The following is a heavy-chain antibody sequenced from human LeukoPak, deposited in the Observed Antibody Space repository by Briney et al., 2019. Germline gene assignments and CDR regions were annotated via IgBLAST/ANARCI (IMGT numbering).Heavy chain of an antibody. CDR1: GYTFTSYD. CDR2: MNPNSSNT. V-gene: IGHV1-8*01. D-gene: IGHD2-21*02. CDR3: AIGRGPYCGGDCYSNY. Sequence: GASVKVSCKASGYTFTSYDINWVRQATGQGLEWMGWMNPNSSNTGYAQKFQGRVTMTRNTSISTAYMELSSLRSEDTAVYYCAIGRGPYCGGDCYSNYWGQGTLVTVSS. J-gene: IGHJ4*02.